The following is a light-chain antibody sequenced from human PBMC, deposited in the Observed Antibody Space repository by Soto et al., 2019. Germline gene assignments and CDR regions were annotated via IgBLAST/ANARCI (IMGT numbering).Light chain of an antibody. Sequence: DIQMTQSPSSLSASVGDRVTITCRASQTITNYLNWYQQQSGKAPKLLIYATDTLQSGVPSRFSGSGSGTDYTLPISSLQPEDFATYYCQQSYNSPQTFGQGTKVDLK. CDR1: QTITNY. J-gene: IGKJ1*01. CDR3: QQSYNSPQT. CDR2: ATD. V-gene: IGKV1-39*01.